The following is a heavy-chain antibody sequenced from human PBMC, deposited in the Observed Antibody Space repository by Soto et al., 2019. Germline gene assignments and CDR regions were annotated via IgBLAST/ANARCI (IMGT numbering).Heavy chain of an antibody. D-gene: IGHD3-3*02. CDR2: INTLSGDT. Sequence: QVQLVQSGAEVKKPGASVKVSCKASGYTFSGYYMHWVRQAPGQGLEWMGWINTLSGDTSFPQKFQGRLARTRDTSIDTAFMEVSRLTSDDTAIYYCARSLLNVILPLAYWGQGTLVSVSS. CDR3: ARSLLNVILPLAY. V-gene: IGHV1-2*02. CDR1: GYTFSGYY. J-gene: IGHJ4*02.